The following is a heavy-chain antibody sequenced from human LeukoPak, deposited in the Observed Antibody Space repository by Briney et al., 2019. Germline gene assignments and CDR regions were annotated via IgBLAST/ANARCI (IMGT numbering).Heavy chain of an antibody. J-gene: IGHJ4*02. CDR1: GFTFSSYS. CDR2: ISSSSSYI. D-gene: IGHD3-22*01. CDR3: ASEGPTAYYYDSSPALRY. V-gene: IGHV3-21*01. Sequence: GGSLSLSCAASGFTFSSYSMNWVRQAPGKGLEWVSSISSSSSYIYYADSVKGRFTISRDNAKNSLYLQMNSLGAEDTAVYYCASEGPTAYYYDSSPALRYWGQGTLVTVSS.